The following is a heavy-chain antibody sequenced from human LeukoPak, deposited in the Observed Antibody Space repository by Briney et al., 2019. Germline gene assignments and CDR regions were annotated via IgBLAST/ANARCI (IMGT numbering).Heavy chain of an antibody. CDR1: GLTFDDYA. Sequence: GGSLRLSCAASGLTFDDYAMHWVRQAPGKGLEWVSGISWNSGSIGYADSVKGRFTISRDNAKNSLYLQMNSLRAEDTALYYCAKDRGIAARQHFDYWGQGTLVTVSS. V-gene: IGHV3-9*01. D-gene: IGHD6-6*01. J-gene: IGHJ4*02. CDR3: AKDRGIAARQHFDY. CDR2: ISWNSGSI.